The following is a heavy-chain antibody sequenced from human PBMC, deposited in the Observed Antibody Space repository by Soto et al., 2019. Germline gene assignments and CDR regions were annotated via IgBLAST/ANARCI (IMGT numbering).Heavy chain of an antibody. CDR3: ARQGFGALHGLVDV. CDR2: VHHSWGS. D-gene: IGHD3-10*01. V-gene: IGHV4-59*08. CDR1: NGSISNYY. Sequence: QVQLQESGPGLVKPSETLSLSCTVSNGSISNYYGSWIRQPPGKGMEWIGYVHHSWGSFYNPSLQGLGAISLDTSKSQFSLKLTSVTATDTAMYYCARQGFGALHGLVDVWGQGITVTVSS. J-gene: IGHJ6*02.